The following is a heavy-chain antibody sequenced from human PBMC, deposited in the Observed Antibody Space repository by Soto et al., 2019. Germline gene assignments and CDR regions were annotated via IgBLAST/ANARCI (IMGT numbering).Heavy chain of an antibody. CDR1: GGSITSGDYY. D-gene: IGHD3-22*01. CDR3: AREGMSDGSGFYGRTFDI. CDR2: IYYTGDT. V-gene: IGHV4-30-4*01. J-gene: IGHJ3*02. Sequence: SETLSLTCTVSGGSITSGDYYWSWIRQPPGKGLEWIGYIYYTGDTYYNPSLMSRVTISVDTSKNQFSLKLNSVTAADTAVYYCAREGMSDGSGFYGRTFDIWGQGTMVTVSS.